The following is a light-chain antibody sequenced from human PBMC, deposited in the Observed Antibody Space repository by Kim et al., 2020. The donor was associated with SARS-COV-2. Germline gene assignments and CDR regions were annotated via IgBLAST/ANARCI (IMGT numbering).Light chain of an antibody. CDR3: QQSYSTPPVT. CDR1: QPISNY. Sequence: SVGDRVTSPCRASQPISNYLNWYQQKPGKAPNLLIFVASSLHTGVPSRFSGSGSGTDFTLTINNLQLEDFATYYCQQSYSTPPVTFGQGTRLEIK. J-gene: IGKJ5*01. CDR2: VAS. V-gene: IGKV1-39*01.